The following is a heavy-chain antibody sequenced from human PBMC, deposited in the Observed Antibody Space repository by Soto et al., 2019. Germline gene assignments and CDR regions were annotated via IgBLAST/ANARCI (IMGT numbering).Heavy chain of an antibody. CDR3: AKDRRAGGNSAFYFDF. CDR1: GFKFSNYA. CDR2: ISATGGGT. D-gene: IGHD3-16*01. V-gene: IGHV3-23*01. J-gene: IGHJ4*02. Sequence: PGGSLRLSCAAPGFKFSNYAIIFVRHAPFKWLEWVSLISATGGGTYYADSVKGRFTISRDNSHNTLYLQVHSLTAEDTAVYYCAKDRRAGGNSAFYFDFWGQGAQVTVSS.